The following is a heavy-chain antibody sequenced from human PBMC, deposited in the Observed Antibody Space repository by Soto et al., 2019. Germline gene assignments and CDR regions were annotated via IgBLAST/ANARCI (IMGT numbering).Heavy chain of an antibody. CDR1: GYSFTSYW. V-gene: IGHV5-51*01. CDR3: ARRAEEYYYGSGSYQRYYYYYMDV. Sequence: PGESLKISCKGSGYSFTSYWIGWVRQMPGKGLEWMGIIYPGDSDTRYSPSFQGQVTISADKSISTAYLQWSSLKASDTAMYYCARRAEEYYYGSGSYQRYYYYYMDVWGKGTTVTVSS. CDR2: IYPGDSDT. J-gene: IGHJ6*03. D-gene: IGHD3-10*01.